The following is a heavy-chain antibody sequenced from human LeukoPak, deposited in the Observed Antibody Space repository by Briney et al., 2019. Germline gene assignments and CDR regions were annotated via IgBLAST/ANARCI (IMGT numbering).Heavy chain of an antibody. Sequence: PGGSLRLSCAASGFTFSSYWMAWVRQAPGKGLEWVANIKHNGDELNYVDSVEDRFTISRDNAKNSLYLHMTSLRAEDTAVYYCARELRTFDSWGQGTLVTVSS. V-gene: IGHV3-7*01. CDR2: IKHNGDEL. J-gene: IGHJ4*02. D-gene: IGHD3-16*01. CDR3: ARELRTFDS. CDR1: GFTFSSYW.